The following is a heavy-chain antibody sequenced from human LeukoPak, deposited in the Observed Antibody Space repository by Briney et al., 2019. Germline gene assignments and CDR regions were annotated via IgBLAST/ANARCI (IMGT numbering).Heavy chain of an antibody. CDR3: ARDTRGIAAADPLD. D-gene: IGHD6-13*01. V-gene: IGHV4-39*07. CDR2: IYYSGDT. J-gene: IGHJ4*02. Sequence: SETLSLTCTVSGGSISSDSYHWGWIRQPPGKGLEWIGSIYYSGDTNYNPSLKSRVTMSVVTSKNQFSLKLRSVTAADTAVYYCARDTRGIAAADPLDWGQGTLVTVSS. CDR1: GGSISSDSYH.